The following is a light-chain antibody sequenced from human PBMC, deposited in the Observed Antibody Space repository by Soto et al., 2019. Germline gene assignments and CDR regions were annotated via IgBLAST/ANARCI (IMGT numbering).Light chain of an antibody. CDR1: QSVSSSY. J-gene: IGKJ3*01. CDR3: QQYGSSPS. Sequence: EIVLTQSPGTLSLSPGERATLSCRASQSVSSSYLAWYRQRPGLAPRLLIYGASIRATGIPDRFSGSGSGTDFTLTISRLEPEDFAVYYCQQYGSSPSFGPGTKVDIK. V-gene: IGKV3-20*01. CDR2: GAS.